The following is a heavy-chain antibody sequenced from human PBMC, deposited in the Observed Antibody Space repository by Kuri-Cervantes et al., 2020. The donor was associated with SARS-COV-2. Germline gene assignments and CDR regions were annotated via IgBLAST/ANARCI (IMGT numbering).Heavy chain of an antibody. CDR2: ISGSGGST. D-gene: IGHD6-19*01. V-gene: IGHV3-23*01. Sequence: GGSLRLSCAASGFTFSRYAMSWVRQAPGKGLEWVSAISGSGGSTYYADSVKGRFSISRDNSKNTLYVQMNSLRAEDTAVYYCAKDQYSSGWYPHYWGQGILVTVSS. J-gene: IGHJ4*02. CDR3: AKDQYSSGWYPHY. CDR1: GFTFSRYA.